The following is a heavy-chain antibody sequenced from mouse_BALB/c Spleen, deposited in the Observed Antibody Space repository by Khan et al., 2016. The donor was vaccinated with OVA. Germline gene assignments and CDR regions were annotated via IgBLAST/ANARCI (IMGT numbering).Heavy chain of an antibody. CDR3: ARISTSDY. V-gene: IGHV1S81*02. CDR1: GYTFTSYW. CDR2: INPSNGRT. Sequence: QVQLQQPGAELVKPGASVKLSCKASGYTFTSYWMHWVKQRPGQGLEWIGEINPSNGRTNYNEKFKSKATLTVDKSSSTAYMQLSSPTSEDSAVYYCARISTSDYWGQGTTLTVSS. J-gene: IGHJ2*01. D-gene: IGHD3-1*01.